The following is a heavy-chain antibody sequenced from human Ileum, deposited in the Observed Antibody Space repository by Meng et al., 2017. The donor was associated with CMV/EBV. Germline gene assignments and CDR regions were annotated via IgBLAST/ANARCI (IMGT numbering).Heavy chain of an antibody. CDR2: ISAYNGNT. CDR1: GYTFTNYG. D-gene: IGHD3-22*01. V-gene: IGHV1-18*01. J-gene: IGHJ5*02. Sequence: ASVKVSCKASGYTFTNYGITWVRQAPGQGLEWMGWISAYNGNTNYAQKLQDRVTMTTDTSNSIAYMELRSLRSDATAVYYCARGVGGSDTRTPPGMTTFDPWGQGTLVTVSS. CDR3: ARGVGGSDTRTPPGMTTFDP.